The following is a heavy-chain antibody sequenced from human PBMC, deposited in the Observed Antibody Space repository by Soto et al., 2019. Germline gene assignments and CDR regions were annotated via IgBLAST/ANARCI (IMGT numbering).Heavy chain of an antibody. CDR2: IIPSIGTA. V-gene: IGHV1-69*01. CDR1: VGTFSSYA. Sequence: QVQLVQSGAEVKKPGSSVKVSCKASVGTFSSYAISWVRQAPGQGLEWMGGIIPSIGTANYAQQFQGRVTIYADESTSTAYMELSSLRSENTDVYYCTRGSYYYGSGSYVNPSYYGMDVWGQGTTVTVSS. D-gene: IGHD3-10*01. CDR3: TRGSYYYGSGSYVNPSYYGMDV. J-gene: IGHJ6*02.